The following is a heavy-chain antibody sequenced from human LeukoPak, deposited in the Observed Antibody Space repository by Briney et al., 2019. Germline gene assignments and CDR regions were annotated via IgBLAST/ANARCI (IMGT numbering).Heavy chain of an antibody. CDR2: IKKTGSET. J-gene: IGHJ4*02. CDR3: AREDGYCSGGNCYSYFDS. D-gene: IGHD2-15*01. CDR1: GFTFSSYW. V-gene: IGHV3-7*01. Sequence: GGSLRLSCAASGFTFSSYWMSWVRQAPGKGLEWVAYIKKTGSETHYVDSVKGRFTITRDNTRNSLFLQMYSLRAEDTAVYFCAREDGYCSGGNCYSYFDSWGQGTLVTVSS.